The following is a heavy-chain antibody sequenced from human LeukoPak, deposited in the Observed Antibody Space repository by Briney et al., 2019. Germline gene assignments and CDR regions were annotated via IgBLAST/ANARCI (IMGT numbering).Heavy chain of an antibody. D-gene: IGHD3-16*02. CDR1: GFTFSNYG. V-gene: IGHV3-48*01. J-gene: IGHJ4*02. CDR3: AKDLRLGELSSAYYFDY. Sequence: HAGGSLRLSCAGSGFTFSNYGINWVRQAPGKGLEWVSYSRSSSPSMYYADSVKGRFTTSRDNAKNSLYLQMNSLRAEDTALYYCAKDLRLGELSSAYYFDYWGQGTLVTVSS. CDR2: SRSSSPSM.